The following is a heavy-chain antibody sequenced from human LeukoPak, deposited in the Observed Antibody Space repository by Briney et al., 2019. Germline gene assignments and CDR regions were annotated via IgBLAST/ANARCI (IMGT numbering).Heavy chain of an antibody. Sequence: PGRSLTLSCAASGFTFSTYAMHWVRQAPGKGLEWVAVISNDATKKYYADSVKGRPTISRDNSERTLYLQMNSLRAEDTAVYYCVKDMNTVTTTFDYWGQGTLVTVSS. V-gene: IGHV3-30*18. CDR2: ISNDATKK. CDR1: GFTFSTYA. D-gene: IGHD4-17*01. J-gene: IGHJ4*02. CDR3: VKDMNTVTTTFDY.